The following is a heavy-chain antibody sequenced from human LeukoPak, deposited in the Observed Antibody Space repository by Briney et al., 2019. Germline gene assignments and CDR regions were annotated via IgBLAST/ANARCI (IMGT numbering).Heavy chain of an antibody. CDR3: AKVPAYYYDTGSEFDY. CDR1: GFTFSSYA. Sequence: GGSLRLSCAASGFTFSSYAMNWVRQAPGKGLEWVSVISGSGSSTYYADSVKGRFTISRDNSKNTLYLQMNSLRPEDTAVYYCAKVPAYYYDTGSEFDYWGQGTLVTVSS. D-gene: IGHD3-22*01. CDR2: ISGSGSST. V-gene: IGHV3-23*01. J-gene: IGHJ4*02.